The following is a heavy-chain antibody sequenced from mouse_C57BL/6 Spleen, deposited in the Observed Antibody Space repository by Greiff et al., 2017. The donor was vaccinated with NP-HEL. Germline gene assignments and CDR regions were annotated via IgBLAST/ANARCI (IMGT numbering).Heavy chain of an antibody. CDR1: GYTFTSYW. CDR2: IDPSDSYT. Sequence: VQLQQPGAELVKPGASVKLSCKASGYTFTSYWMQWVKQRPGQGLEWIGEIDPSDSYTNYNQKFKGKATLTVDTSSSTAYMQLSSLTSEDSAVYYCARSPITTVVEGNVWGTGTTVTVSS. D-gene: IGHD1-1*01. J-gene: IGHJ1*03. V-gene: IGHV1-50*01. CDR3: ARSPITTVVEGNV.